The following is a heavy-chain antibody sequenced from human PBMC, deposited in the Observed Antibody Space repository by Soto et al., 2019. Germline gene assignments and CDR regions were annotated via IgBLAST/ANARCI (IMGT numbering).Heavy chain of an antibody. CDR2: INPNSGGT. D-gene: IGHD5-12*01. Sequence: ASVKVSCKASGYTFTGYYIHWVRQAPGQGLEWMGWINPNSGGTYYLQKFQGRVTMTRDTSITSVYMEMRGLTYDDTAVYYCARGNSGDDDEFDYWGQGTPVTVPQ. V-gene: IGHV1-2*02. CDR1: GYTFTGYY. J-gene: IGHJ4*02. CDR3: ARGNSGDDDEFDY.